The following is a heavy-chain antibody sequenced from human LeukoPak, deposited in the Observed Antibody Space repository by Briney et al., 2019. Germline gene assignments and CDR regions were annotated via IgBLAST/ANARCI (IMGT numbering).Heavy chain of an antibody. CDR2: VWYDGFNE. CDR1: GFTFNSYG. D-gene: IGHD3-3*02. CDR3: AKSRSIYGSDSFDL. Sequence: GGSLRLSCAASGFTFNSYGMHWVRQAPGKGLEWVAAVWYDGFNEYYAESVKGRFTISRDNSNYTLYLQLNSLRADDTAVYYCAKSRSIYGSDSFDLWGQGSMAIVSS. J-gene: IGHJ3*01. V-gene: IGHV3-33*06.